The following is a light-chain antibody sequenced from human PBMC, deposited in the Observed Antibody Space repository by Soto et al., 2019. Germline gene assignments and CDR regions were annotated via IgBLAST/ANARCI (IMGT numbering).Light chain of an antibody. Sequence: QSVLTQPPSLSAAPGQRVTISCSGNNSNIGNNYVAWYQLLPGTAPKLLIYDTYKRPSGIPDRFSGSKSGTSAALAITGLQTGDEADYYCGSWDGRLGGVFGGGTKVTVL. V-gene: IGLV1-51*01. J-gene: IGLJ3*02. CDR2: DTY. CDR1: NSNIGNNY. CDR3: GSWDGRLGGV.